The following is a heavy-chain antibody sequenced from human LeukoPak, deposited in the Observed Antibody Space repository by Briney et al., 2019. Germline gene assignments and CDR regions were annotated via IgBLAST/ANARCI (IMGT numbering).Heavy chain of an antibody. CDR3: ARVLYSGYDGLADY. CDR2: ISSSSSTI. J-gene: IGHJ4*02. CDR1: GFTFSSYS. Sequence: QPGGSLRLSCAASGFTFSSYSMNWVRQPPGKGLEWVSYISSSSSTIYYADSVKGRFTISRDNAKNSLYLQMNSLRAEDTAVYYCARVLYSGYDGLADYWGQGTLVTVSS. D-gene: IGHD5-12*01. V-gene: IGHV3-48*01.